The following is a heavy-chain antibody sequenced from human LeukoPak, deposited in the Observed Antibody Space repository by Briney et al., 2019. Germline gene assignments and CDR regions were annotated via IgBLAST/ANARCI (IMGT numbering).Heavy chain of an antibody. D-gene: IGHD4-23*01. CDR3: AKAEGFFGGYYDH. Sequence: GRSLRLSCAASGFTFDDYAMHWVRQAAGKGLDWVSGISWNSGTIDYADSVKGRFTISRDNAKNSLYLQMNSLRPEDTAFYYCAKAEGFFGGYYDHWGQGTLVTVSS. CDR1: GFTFDDYA. CDR2: ISWNSGTI. J-gene: IGHJ4*02. V-gene: IGHV3-9*01.